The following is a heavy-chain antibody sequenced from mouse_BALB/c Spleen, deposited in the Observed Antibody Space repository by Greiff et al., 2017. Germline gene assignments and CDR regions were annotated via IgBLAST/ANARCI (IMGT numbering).Heavy chain of an antibody. CDR1: GFTFSDYY. V-gene: IGHV5-4*02. CDR3: ARDRGYYGTRYDRYFDV. CDR2: ISDGGSYT. J-gene: IGHJ1*01. D-gene: IGHD1-1*01. Sequence: EVMLVESGGGLVKPGGSLKLSCAASGFTFSDYYMYWVRQTPEKRLEWVATISDGGSYTYYPDSVKGRFTISRDNAKNNLYLQMSSLKSEDTAMYYCARDRGYYGTRYDRYFDVWGAGTTVTVSS.